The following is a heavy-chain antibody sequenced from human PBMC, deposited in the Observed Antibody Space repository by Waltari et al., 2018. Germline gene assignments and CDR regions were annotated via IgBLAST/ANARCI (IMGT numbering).Heavy chain of an antibody. D-gene: IGHD4-17*01. CDR1: GGSISSSSYY. J-gene: IGHJ4*02. CDR3: ARHMTTVTTSSFDY. Sequence: QLQLQESGPGLVKPSETLSLTCTVSGGSISSSSYYWGWIRQPPGKGLEWIGSIYYSGSTYHNPSLKSRVTISVDTSKNQFSLRVNSVTAADMALYYCARHMTTVTTSSFDYWGQGALVTVSS. CDR2: IYYSGST. V-gene: IGHV4-39*01.